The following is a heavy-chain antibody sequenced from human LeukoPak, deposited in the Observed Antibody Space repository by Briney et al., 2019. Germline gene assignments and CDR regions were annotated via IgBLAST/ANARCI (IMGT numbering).Heavy chain of an antibody. CDR2: TYYRSKWYN. CDR1: GDGVSSNSAA. Sequence: SQTLSLTCAISGDGVSSNSAAWNWIRQSPSRGLEWLGRTYYRSKWYNDYTVSVKSRITINPDTSKNQFSLQLNSVTPEDTAVYYCARGGTYGDYSIFDYWGQRTLVTVSS. J-gene: IGHJ4*02. D-gene: IGHD4-17*01. CDR3: ARGGTYGDYSIFDY. V-gene: IGHV6-1*01.